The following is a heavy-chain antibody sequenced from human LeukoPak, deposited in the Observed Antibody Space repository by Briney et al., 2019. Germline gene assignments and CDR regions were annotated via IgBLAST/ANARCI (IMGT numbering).Heavy chain of an antibody. J-gene: IGHJ4*02. Sequence: QPGVSLRLSCAASGFTFSSYAMNWVRQAPGKGLEWVSGISGSGGNTNFADSVKGRFTISRDNSNNTLYLQMNSLRAEDTAVYYCAKDLQRTTITSTSFDYWGQGTLVTVSS. D-gene: IGHD4-11*01. V-gene: IGHV3-23*01. CDR1: GFTFSSYA. CDR2: ISGSGGNT. CDR3: AKDLQRTTITSTSFDY.